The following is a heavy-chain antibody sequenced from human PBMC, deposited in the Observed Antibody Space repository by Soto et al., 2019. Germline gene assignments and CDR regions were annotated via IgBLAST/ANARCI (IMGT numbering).Heavy chain of an antibody. V-gene: IGHV3-33*01. J-gene: IGHJ5*02. CDR1: GFTFRNHG. CDR3: ARWSDNKVVDP. D-gene: IGHD1-1*01. CDR2: IWYDGSEK. Sequence: QVQLVESGGGVVQXGRSLRLSCEGSGFTFRNHGMHWIRQSPGKGLEWLAVIWYDGSEKYYADSVKGRFTISRDNSKNPLYLQMDSLKVEDTAIYYCARWSDNKVVDPWGQGTVVTVS.